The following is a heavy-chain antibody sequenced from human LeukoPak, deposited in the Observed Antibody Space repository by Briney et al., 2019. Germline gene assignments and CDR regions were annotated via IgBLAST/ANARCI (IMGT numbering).Heavy chain of an antibody. CDR2: IYYSGST. D-gene: IGHD3-9*01. V-gene: IGHV4-59*08. Sequence: PSETLSLTCTVSGGSINNYYWSWIRQPPGKGLEWIGYIYYSGSTNYNPSLKCRVTISVDTSKNQFSLKLSSVTAADTAVYYCARQGGYDILTGDFKRGWFDPWGQGTLVTVSS. CDR3: ARQGGYDILTGDFKRGWFDP. J-gene: IGHJ5*02. CDR1: GGSINNYY.